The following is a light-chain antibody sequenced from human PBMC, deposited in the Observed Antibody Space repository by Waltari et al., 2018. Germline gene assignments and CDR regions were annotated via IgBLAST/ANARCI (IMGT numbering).Light chain of an antibody. CDR3: MQALQTPSIT. V-gene: IGKV2-28*01. Sequence: IVMTQSPLSLPVTPGEPASIASRSSQSLRHSNGYNYLDWYLQKPGLSPQLLIYLGSNRASGVPDRFSGSGSGTDFTLKISRVGAEDVGVYYCMQALQTPSITFGQGTRLEIK. CDR1: QSLRHSNGYNY. J-gene: IGKJ5*01. CDR2: LGS.